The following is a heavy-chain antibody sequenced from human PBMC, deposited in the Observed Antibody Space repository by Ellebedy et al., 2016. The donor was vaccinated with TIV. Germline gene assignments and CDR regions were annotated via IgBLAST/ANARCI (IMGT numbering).Heavy chain of an antibody. CDR2: ISWDGGRT. CDR1: GFTFGDYS. J-gene: IGHJ4*02. CDR3: TKDILKGTTVVGGFDY. Sequence: GGSLRLXXEGSGFTFGDYSMHWVRQAPGKGLEWVSGISWDGGRTYYADSVKGRFTLSRDNNKKSLFLQMNSLTTEDTAFYYCTKDILKGTTVVGGFDYWGQGILVTVSS. D-gene: IGHD4-11*01. V-gene: IGHV3-43*01.